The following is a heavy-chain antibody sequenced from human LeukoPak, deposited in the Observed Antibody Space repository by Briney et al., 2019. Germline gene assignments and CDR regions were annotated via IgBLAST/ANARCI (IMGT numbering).Heavy chain of an antibody. CDR2: VSYDGSNK. V-gene: IGHV3-33*01. D-gene: IGHD3-10*01. J-gene: IGHJ4*02. CDR3: TIEMGSVYFDY. CDR1: GFRFSSYG. Sequence: GGSLRLSCTASGFRFSSYGIHWVRQTPGRGLEWVALVSYDGSNKDYADSVKGRFTISRDNSKNTVYLQTNSLRAEDTAVYYCTIEMGSVYFDYCGQGTLVTVSS.